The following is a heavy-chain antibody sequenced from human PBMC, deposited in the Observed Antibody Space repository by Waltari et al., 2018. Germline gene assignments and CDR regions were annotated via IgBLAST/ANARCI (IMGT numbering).Heavy chain of an antibody. Sequence: QVLLQESGPGLVKPSQTLSLPCTVPDGSINSDTYYWSWIRPPPGKGLEWMGRIYSGGGARYSPSLERRVAISVDRSKNQFSLTIFSVNAADAAVYYCARGDERLARYHFDDWGQGTQVIVSS. J-gene: IGHJ4*02. CDR2: IYSGGGA. D-gene: IGHD6-25*01. CDR1: DGSINSDTYY. V-gene: IGHV4-61*02. CDR3: ARGDERLARYHFDD.